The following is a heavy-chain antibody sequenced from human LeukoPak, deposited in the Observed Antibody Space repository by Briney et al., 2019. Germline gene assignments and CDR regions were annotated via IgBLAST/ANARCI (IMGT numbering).Heavy chain of an antibody. Sequence: QPGGSLRLSCAASGFSFSASSMSWVRQTPGKGLEWVSSISENGHSTYYADSGKGRFTVYRDNSTSTLYLQMNSLRPEDTAVYSCAKDIRPTGNYGWFDPWGQGTLVTVSS. CDR1: GFSFSASS. CDR3: AKDIRPTGNYGWFDP. J-gene: IGHJ5*02. D-gene: IGHD3-10*01. V-gene: IGHV3-23*01. CDR2: ISENGHST.